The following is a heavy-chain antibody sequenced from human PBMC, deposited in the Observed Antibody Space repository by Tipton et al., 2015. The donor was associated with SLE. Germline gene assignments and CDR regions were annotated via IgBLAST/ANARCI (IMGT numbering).Heavy chain of an antibody. Sequence: SLRLSCAASGFTFSSYSMNWVRQAPGEGLEWVSYISSSSSTIYYADSVKGRFTISRDNAKNSLYLQMNSLRAEDTAVYYCARQPRDSSGYYSDAFDIWGQGTMVTVSS. J-gene: IGHJ3*02. V-gene: IGHV3-48*01. D-gene: IGHD3-22*01. CDR1: GFTFSSYS. CDR2: ISSSSSTI. CDR3: ARQPRDSSGYYSDAFDI.